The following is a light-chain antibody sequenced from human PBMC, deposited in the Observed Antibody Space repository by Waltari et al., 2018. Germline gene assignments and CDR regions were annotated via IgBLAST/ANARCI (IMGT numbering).Light chain of an antibody. CDR2: EVS. Sequence: QSALTQPASVSGSPGQSITISCTGTSSDIGGYNYVSWYQYNPGKVPKLVIHEVSKRPSGISDRFSDSKSGNTASLTISGLQAEDEADYYCTSFGSNTPVIFGGGTKLTVL. V-gene: IGLV2-14*01. J-gene: IGLJ2*01. CDR1: SSDIGGYNY. CDR3: TSFGSNTPVI.